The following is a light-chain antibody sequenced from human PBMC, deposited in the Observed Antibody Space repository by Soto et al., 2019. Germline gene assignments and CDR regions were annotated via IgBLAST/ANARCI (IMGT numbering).Light chain of an antibody. J-gene: IGKJ4*01. CDR1: QSVSSN. V-gene: IGKV3-15*01. CDR3: QQYNSWPPLT. CDR2: DPS. Sequence: EIVMTQSPATLSVSPGERATLSCRASQSVSSNLAWYQQKPVQAPRLLIYDPSTRATGIPARFSGSGSGTEITLNISSLQSEDLAVYYCQQYNSWPPLTFGGGTKVEIK.